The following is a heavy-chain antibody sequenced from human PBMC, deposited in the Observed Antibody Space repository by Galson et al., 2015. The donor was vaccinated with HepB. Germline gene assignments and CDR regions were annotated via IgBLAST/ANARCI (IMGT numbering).Heavy chain of an antibody. CDR2: ISGAGDAT. D-gene: IGHD3-9*01. V-gene: IGHV3-23*01. CDR1: GFTFNNYA. J-gene: IGHJ4*02. CDR3: AKGSYDLLTAYYPPPYFDY. Sequence: SLRLSCAASGFTFNNYAMTWVRQAPGKGLQWVSVISGAGDATYYADSVKGRFTISRDNSKNTLYLQMNTLRPDDTAVYYCAKGSYDLLTAYYPPPYFDYWGQGTLVSVSS.